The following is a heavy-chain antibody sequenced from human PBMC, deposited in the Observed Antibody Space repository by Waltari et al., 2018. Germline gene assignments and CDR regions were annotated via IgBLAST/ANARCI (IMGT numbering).Heavy chain of an antibody. D-gene: IGHD6-6*01. Sequence: QVQLVQSGAEVKKPGSSVKVSCKASGGTFSSYTISWVRQAPGQGLEWMGKIIPILGIANYAQKFQGRVTITADKSTSTAYMELSSLRSEDTAVYYCARAGSSSQSMDVWGQGTTVTVSS. CDR3: ARAGSSSQSMDV. CDR2: IIPILGIA. V-gene: IGHV1-69*02. CDR1: GGTFSSYT. J-gene: IGHJ6*02.